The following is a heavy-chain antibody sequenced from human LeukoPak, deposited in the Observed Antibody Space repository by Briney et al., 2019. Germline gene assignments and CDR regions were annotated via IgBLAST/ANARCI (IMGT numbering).Heavy chain of an antibody. Sequence: PGGSLRLSCAASGFTFSSYAMSWVRQAPGKGLEWVSAISGSGGSTYYADSVKGRFTISRDNSKNTLYLQMNSLRAEDTAVYYCAQSSSPYYYYYMDVWGKGTTVTVSS. CDR1: GFTFSSYA. J-gene: IGHJ6*03. V-gene: IGHV3-23*01. D-gene: IGHD6-6*01. CDR3: AQSSSPYYYYYMDV. CDR2: ISGSGGST.